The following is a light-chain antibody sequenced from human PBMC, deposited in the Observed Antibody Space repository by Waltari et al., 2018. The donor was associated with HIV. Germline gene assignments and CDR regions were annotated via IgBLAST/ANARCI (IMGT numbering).Light chain of an antibody. CDR2: AAS. V-gene: IGKV1-9*01. CDR1: QGISTF. J-gene: IGKJ1*01. CDR3: QRLNRFPAT. Sequence: DIQLTQSPSFLSASVGDRVTITCRASQGISTFLAWYQQTPGTAPKLLLYAASTLQSGVPSRFSGSGAGTEFTLTINSLQPEDFATYYCQRLNRFPATFGQGTKVEIK.